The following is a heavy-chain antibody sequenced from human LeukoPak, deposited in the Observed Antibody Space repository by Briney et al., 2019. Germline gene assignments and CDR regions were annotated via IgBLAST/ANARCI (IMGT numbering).Heavy chain of an antibody. CDR3: ASVGSYCGGDCQQSRDY. V-gene: IGHV3-30-3*01. J-gene: IGHJ4*02. D-gene: IGHD2-21*02. CDR2: ISYVGSNK. CDR1: GFTFSSYA. Sequence: GGSLRLSCAASGFTFSSYAMHWVRQAPGKGLEWVAVISYVGSNKYYADSVKGRFTISRDNSKNTLYLQMNSLRAEDTAVYYCASVGSYCGGDCQQSRDYWGQGTLVTVSS.